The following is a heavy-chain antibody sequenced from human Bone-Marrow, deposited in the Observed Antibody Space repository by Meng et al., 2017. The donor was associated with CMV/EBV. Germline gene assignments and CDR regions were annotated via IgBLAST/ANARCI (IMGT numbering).Heavy chain of an antibody. J-gene: IGHJ4*02. CDR2: INPNTGDT. D-gene: IGHD3-10*01. V-gene: IGHV1-2*02. CDR3: ARSLFGSGSRFDY. CDR1: GYTFSDYK. Sequence: ASVKVSCKTSGYTFSDYKMFWVRQAPGQGLEWMGWINPNTGDTYNAPKFQGRVTRTRDTSIRTVYMERSSLTYDDTAVYSCARSLFGSGSRFDYWGQGTLVTVSS.